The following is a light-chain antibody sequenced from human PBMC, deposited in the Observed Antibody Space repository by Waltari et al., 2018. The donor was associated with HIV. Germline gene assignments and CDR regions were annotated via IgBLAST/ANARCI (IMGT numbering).Light chain of an antibody. Sequence: QSALTQPASVSGSPGQSITISCTGTSSDVGNYNLVSWYQQHPGKAPKLMIYAVSKRPSGVSNRFSGSKSGNTASLTISGLQAEDEADYYCCSYAGSVVFGGGTKLTVL. CDR1: SSDVGNYNL. CDR3: CSYAGSVV. J-gene: IGLJ2*01. CDR2: AVS. V-gene: IGLV2-23*02.